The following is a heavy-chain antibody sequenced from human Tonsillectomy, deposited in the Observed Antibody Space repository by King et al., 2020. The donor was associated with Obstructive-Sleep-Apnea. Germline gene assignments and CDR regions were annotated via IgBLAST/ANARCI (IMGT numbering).Heavy chain of an antibody. Sequence: VQLVESGGGVVQPGRSLRLSCAASGFTFSTYAMHWVRQVPGKGLEWVAVISYDGSHKYYADSLNGRFTISRDNSKNTLYLQMNSLRPEDTAVYYCARTAVDPYSSSGYYYYYGMDVWGQGTTVTVSS. CDR2: ISYDGSHK. CDR3: ARTAVDPYSSSGYYYYYGMDV. D-gene: IGHD6-13*01. J-gene: IGHJ6*02. CDR1: GFTFSTYA. V-gene: IGHV3-30-3*01.